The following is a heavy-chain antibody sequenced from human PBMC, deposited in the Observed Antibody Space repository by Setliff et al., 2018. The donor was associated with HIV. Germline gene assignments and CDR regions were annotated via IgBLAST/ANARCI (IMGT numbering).Heavy chain of an antibody. CDR3: ASQGALNNFWTGYLGGFDM. V-gene: IGHV3-48*01. CDR2: ISSGSSTI. Sequence: SLKISCAASGFTFSTNTMNWVRQAPGKGLEWVSYISSGSSTIYYADSVKGRFTISRDNAKNSLYLQMHSLRAEDTAVYYCASQGALNNFWTGYLGGFDMWGPGTMVTVSS. J-gene: IGHJ3*02. D-gene: IGHD3-3*01. CDR1: GFTFSTNT.